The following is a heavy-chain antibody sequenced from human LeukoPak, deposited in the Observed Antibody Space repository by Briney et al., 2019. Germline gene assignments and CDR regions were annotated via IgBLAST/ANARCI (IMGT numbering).Heavy chain of an antibody. CDR3: AKDGPYGSGRYASQS. J-gene: IGHJ4*02. D-gene: IGHD6-19*01. CDR2: ISGSGDNT. V-gene: IGHV3-23*01. Sequence: GGSLRLSCAASGFTFSSYAMSWVRQAPGKGLQWVSGISGSGDNTYYADSVKGRFTISRDNSKNTLYLQMNSLRAEDTAVYYCAKDGPYGSGRYASQSWGQGTLVSVSS. CDR1: GFTFSSYA.